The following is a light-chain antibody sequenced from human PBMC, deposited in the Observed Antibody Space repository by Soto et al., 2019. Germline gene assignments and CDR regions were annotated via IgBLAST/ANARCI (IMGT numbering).Light chain of an antibody. V-gene: IGKV3-11*01. J-gene: IGKJ4*01. CDR3: QQRSNWPPL. Sequence: EIVLTQSPATLALSPGERATLSGRASQSVSSYLAWYQQKPGQAPRLLIYDASNRATGIPARFSGSGSGTDFTLTISSLEPEDFAVYYCQQRSNWPPLFGGGTKVDIK. CDR1: QSVSSY. CDR2: DAS.